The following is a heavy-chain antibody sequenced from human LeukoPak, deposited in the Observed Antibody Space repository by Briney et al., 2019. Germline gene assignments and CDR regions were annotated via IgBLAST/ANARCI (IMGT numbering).Heavy chain of an antibody. V-gene: IGHV3-74*01. J-gene: IGHJ4*02. D-gene: IGHD2-15*01. Sequence: GGSLRLSCAASGFTFSRYWMHWVRQAPGKGLAWVSRINSDGSSTSYADSVKGRFTISRDNAKNTLYLQMNSLRAEDTAVYYCARSPYDCSGSSCYPDYFDYWGQGTLVTVSS. CDR2: INSDGSST. CDR3: ARSPYDCSGSSCYPDYFDY. CDR1: GFTFSRYW.